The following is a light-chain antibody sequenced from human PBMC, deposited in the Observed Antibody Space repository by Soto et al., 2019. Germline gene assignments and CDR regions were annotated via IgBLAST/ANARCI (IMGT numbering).Light chain of an antibody. CDR2: SAS. CDR3: PKYNSAPRT. V-gene: IGKV1-27*01. J-gene: IGKJ4*01. CDR1: RPLSNQ. Sequence: DIQMTQYSSSLSASVGDRVPITCRARRPLSNQLAWYQQKPSNKPNLLIDSASTRQAGVPPLFSGGGSGTDFTLTSSSRYPEYGAAYYCPKYNSAPRTVGGGTKG.